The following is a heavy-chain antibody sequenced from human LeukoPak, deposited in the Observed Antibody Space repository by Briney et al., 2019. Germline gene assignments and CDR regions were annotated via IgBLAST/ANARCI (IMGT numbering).Heavy chain of an antibody. D-gene: IGHD3-22*01. V-gene: IGHV3-23*01. J-gene: IGHJ4*02. Sequence: GGSLRPSCAASGFTFSSYAMSWVRQAPGKGLEWVSAISGSGGSTYYADSVKGRFSISRDNSKNTLYLQMNSLRAEDTAVYYCAKGYDSSGDYYFDYWGQGTLVTVSS. CDR1: GFTFSSYA. CDR2: ISGSGGST. CDR3: AKGYDSSGDYYFDY.